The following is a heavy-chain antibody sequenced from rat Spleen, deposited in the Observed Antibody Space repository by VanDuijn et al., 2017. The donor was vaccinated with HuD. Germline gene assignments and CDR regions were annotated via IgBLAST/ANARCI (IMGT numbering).Heavy chain of an antibody. CDR1: GFTFSNYG. J-gene: IGHJ2*01. V-gene: IGHV5S14*01. Sequence: EVQLVESGGGLVQPGRSLRLSCVASGFTFSNYGMAWVRQTPTKGLEWVASISTGGRDTYYRDSVKGRFTISRDNAKNTQYLQMDSLRSEDTATYRCARKGILRPGGDYFDYWGQGVMVTVSS. CDR3: ARKGILRPGGDYFDY. CDR2: ISTGGRDT. D-gene: IGHD1-6*01.